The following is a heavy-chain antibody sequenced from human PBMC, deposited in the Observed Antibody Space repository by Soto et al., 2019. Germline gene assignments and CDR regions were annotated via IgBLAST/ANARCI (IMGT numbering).Heavy chain of an antibody. D-gene: IGHD2-8*01. J-gene: IGHJ5*02. CDR2: IIPIFGTA. CDR1: GGTFSSYA. Sequence: QVQLVQSGAEVKKPGSSVKVSCKASGGTFSSYAISWVRQAPGQGLEWMGGIIPIFGTANYAQKFQGRVTITADEATSTRFMGVRSGRSEDTAVYYWARNYSESVLMVYGGWFAPWGQGTLVTVSS. V-gene: IGHV1-69*12. CDR3: ARNYSESVLMVYGGWFAP.